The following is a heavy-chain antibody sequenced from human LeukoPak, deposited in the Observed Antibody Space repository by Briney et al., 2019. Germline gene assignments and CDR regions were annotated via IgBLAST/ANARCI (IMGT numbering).Heavy chain of an antibody. J-gene: IGHJ4*02. CDR2: MNPNSGGT. CDR1: GYTFTVYY. Sequence: GASVKVSCKASGYTFTVYYIHWLRQAPGQGLEWMGWMNPNSGGTKYAQTFQGRVTLTRDTSISTAYLELSSLTSDDTAVYFCARQGSNSSGWYPVDDWGQGTLVTVSS. V-gene: IGHV1-2*02. D-gene: IGHD6-19*01. CDR3: ARQGSNSSGWYPVDD.